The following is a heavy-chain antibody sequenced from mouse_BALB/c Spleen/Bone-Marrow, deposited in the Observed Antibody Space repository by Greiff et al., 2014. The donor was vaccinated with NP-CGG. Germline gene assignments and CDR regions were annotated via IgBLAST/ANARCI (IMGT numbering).Heavy chain of an antibody. J-gene: IGHJ2*01. V-gene: IGHV1-82*01. D-gene: IGHD1-3*01. Sequence: VQLQQSGPELVKPGASVKISCKASGYAFNSSWVNWVKQRPGQGLEWIGRIFPGDGDTNYDGKFRGKATLTADKSSNTAYMQLSSLTSVDSAVYFCARLGYSGYWGQGTALTVSS. CDR3: ARLGYSGY. CDR1: GYAFNSSW. CDR2: IFPGDGDT.